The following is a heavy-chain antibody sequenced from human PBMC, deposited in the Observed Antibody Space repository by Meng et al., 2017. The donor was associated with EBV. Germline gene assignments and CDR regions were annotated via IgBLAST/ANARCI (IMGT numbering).Heavy chain of an antibody. D-gene: IGHD3-10*01. CDR1: GGPFRSYA. Sequence: VELVESGVEVKKAGSSVKVSCKTSGGPFRSYAISWVRQAPGQGLEWLGGFLPRLGAPNYAQKFHGRVKITADESTSTHYMDLSSLRSEDTAIYYCASESGRGYTPDYWGQGTLVTVSS. CDR3: ASESGRGYTPDY. J-gene: IGHJ4*02. V-gene: IGHV1-69*01. CDR2: FLPRLGAP.